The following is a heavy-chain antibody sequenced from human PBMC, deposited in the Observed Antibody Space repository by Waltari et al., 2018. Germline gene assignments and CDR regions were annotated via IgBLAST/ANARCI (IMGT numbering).Heavy chain of an antibody. D-gene: IGHD4-17*01. Sequence: QVQLVQSGAEVKKPGASVKVSCKVSGYPLTELSMHWVRQAPGKGREWMGGFDPEDGETIYAQKFQGRVTMTEDTSTDTAYMELSSLRSEDTAVYYCATGDYGDYDFDYWGQGTLVTVSS. CDR3: ATGDYGDYDFDY. V-gene: IGHV1-24*01. CDR2: FDPEDGET. J-gene: IGHJ4*02. CDR1: GYPLTELS.